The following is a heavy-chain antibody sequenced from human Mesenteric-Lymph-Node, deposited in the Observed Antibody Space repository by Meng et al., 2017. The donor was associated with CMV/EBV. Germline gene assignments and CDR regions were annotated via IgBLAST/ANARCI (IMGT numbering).Heavy chain of an antibody. CDR2: TYYRSKWYN. D-gene: IGHD1-1*01. V-gene: IGHV6-1*01. CDR3: ARVETAWNYFDY. J-gene: IGHJ4*02. Sequence: LRLSCAISGDSVSSNSAAWNWIRQSPSRGLEWLGRTYYRSKWYNDYAVSVKSRITINPDTSKNQFSLQLNSVTPEDTAVYYCARVETAWNYFDYWGQGTLVTVSS. CDR1: GDSVSSNSAA.